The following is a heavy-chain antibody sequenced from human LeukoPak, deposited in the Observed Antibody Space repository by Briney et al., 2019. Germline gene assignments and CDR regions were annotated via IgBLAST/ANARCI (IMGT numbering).Heavy chain of an antibody. CDR3: ARDRIGLTGDYYYYGMDV. CDR1: GFTFSSHW. V-gene: IGHV3-74*03. J-gene: IGHJ6*02. CDR2: INGDGSNT. Sequence: GGSLRLSCAASGFTFSSHWMHWVRQAPGKGLVWVSRINGDGSNTTYADSVKGRFTISRDNAKNTLYLQMNSLRAEDTAVYYCARDRIGLTGDYYYYGMDVWGQGTTVTVSS. D-gene: IGHD7-27*01.